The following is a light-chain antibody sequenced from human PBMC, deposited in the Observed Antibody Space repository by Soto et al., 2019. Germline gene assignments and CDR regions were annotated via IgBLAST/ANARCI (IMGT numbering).Light chain of an antibody. CDR2: AAS. V-gene: IGKV1-39*01. CDR1: QSISSY. CDR3: QQSFSEFLYT. Sequence: DIQMTQSPSSLSASVGDRVTITCRASQSISSYLNWYQQQPEKAPKLLIYAASSLQSGVPSRFSGSGSGKDFTLTITSLQPEDFATYYCQQSFSEFLYTFGQGTKLEIK. J-gene: IGKJ2*01.